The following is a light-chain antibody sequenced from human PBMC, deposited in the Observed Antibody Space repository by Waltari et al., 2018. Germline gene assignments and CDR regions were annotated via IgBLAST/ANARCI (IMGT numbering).Light chain of an antibody. J-gene: IGKJ4*01. V-gene: IGKV3-20*01. CDR1: QTIRTTY. CDR3: QQYDISPLT. Sequence: EIVLTQSPGTLSLSPGEGATLSCRTSQTIRTTYLAWYQQKPGQAPTLLIYGTFSRATGIPDRFTGSGSGTDFSLTSSSLEAEDFATYYCQQYDISPLTFGGGTKVEIK. CDR2: GTF.